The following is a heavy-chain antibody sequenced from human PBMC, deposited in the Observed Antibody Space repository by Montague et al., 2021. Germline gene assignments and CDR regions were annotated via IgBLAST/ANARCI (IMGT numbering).Heavy chain of an antibody. CDR3: ARERGRYYYMDI. V-gene: IGHV4-38-2*02. CDR1: RSLINSDYY. Sequence: SETLSLTCTVSRSLINSDYYWGWIRQPPGKGLGWMGSVSHGGRTYYNPSLKSRVTISVDTSNNHFSLKLSSVTATDTAMYYCARERGRYYYMDIWGKGTTITVSS. CDR2: VSHGGRT. J-gene: IGHJ6*03.